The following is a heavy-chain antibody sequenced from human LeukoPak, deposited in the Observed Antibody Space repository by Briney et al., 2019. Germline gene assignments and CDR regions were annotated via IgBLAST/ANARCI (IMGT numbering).Heavy chain of an antibody. J-gene: IGHJ5*02. Sequence: SETLSLTCPVSGGSISSYYWSWIRQPPGKGLEWIGYIYYSGSTNYNPSLKSRVTISVDTSKNQFSLKLSSVTAADTAVYYCARDLLSNSGYDHRWFDPWGQGTLVTVSS. CDR2: IYYSGST. V-gene: IGHV4-59*01. CDR3: ARDLLSNSGYDHRWFDP. CDR1: GGSISSYY. D-gene: IGHD5-12*01.